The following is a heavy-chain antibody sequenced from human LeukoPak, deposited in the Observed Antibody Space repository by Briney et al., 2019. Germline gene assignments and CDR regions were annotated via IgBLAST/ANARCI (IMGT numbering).Heavy chain of an antibody. CDR3: AGAVKWLAFDD. V-gene: IGHV4-59*08. D-gene: IGHD6-19*01. CDR1: GGSISSYY. Sequence: SETLSLTCTVSGGSISSYYWSWIRQPPGKGLEWIGYIYYSGSTNYNPSLKSRVTISVDTSKNQFSLRLTSVTAADTAVYYCAGAVKWLAFDDWVQGTMVTVSS. CDR2: IYYSGST. J-gene: IGHJ4*02.